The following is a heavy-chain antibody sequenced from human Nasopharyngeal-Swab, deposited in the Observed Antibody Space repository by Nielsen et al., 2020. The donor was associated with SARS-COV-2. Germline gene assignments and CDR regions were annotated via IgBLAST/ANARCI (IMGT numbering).Heavy chain of an antibody. CDR3: ARVGWWFHYYFDY. CDR2: IKQDGSEK. CDR1: GFTFGTYW. V-gene: IGHV3-7*01. D-gene: IGHD2-15*01. Sequence: GGSLRLSCAASGFTFGTYWMTWVRQAPGKGLEWVANIKQDGSEKYYVDSVKGRFTISRDNAKSSLYLQMNSLRAEDTAVYYCARVGWWFHYYFDYWGQGTLATVSS. J-gene: IGHJ4*02.